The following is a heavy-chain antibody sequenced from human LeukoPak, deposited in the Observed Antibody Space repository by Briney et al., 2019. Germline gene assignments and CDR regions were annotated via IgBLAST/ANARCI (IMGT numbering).Heavy chain of an antibody. J-gene: IGHJ6*02. CDR2: ISASGGST. CDR1: GFTFTTYA. Sequence: GGSLRLSCAASGFTFTTYALNRVREAPGKGLGWVSGISASGGSTYYTDSVKGRFTISRDNSKNTLFMQMNSLRDEDTALYYCAKYVGQSGSNYYGLDVWGQGTAVTVSS. D-gene: IGHD1-26*01. V-gene: IGHV3-23*01. CDR3: AKYVGQSGSNYYGLDV.